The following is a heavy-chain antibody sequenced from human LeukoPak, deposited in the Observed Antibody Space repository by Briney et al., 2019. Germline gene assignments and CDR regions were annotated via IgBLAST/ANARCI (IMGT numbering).Heavy chain of an antibody. D-gene: IGHD3-22*01. J-gene: IGHJ4*02. CDR1: GFTFSSYG. V-gene: IGHV3-30*02. CDR3: APSSGGYYDSSGYYFLDY. CDR2: IRYDGSNK. Sequence: GGSLRLSCAASGFTFSSYGMHWVRQAPGKGLEWVAFIRYDGSNKYYADSVKGRFTISRDNSKNTLYLQMNSLRAEDTALYYCAPSSGGYYDSSGYYFLDYWGQGTLVTVSS.